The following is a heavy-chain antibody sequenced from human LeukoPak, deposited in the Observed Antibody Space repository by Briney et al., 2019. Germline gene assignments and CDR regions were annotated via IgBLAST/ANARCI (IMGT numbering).Heavy chain of an antibody. CDR1: GFTFDDCA. CDR3: AKEGD. CDR2: ISWNSGSI. J-gene: IGHJ4*02. V-gene: IGHV3-9*01. Sequence: GGSLRLSCAASGFTFDDCAMPWVRQAPGKGLEWVSGISWNSGSIGYADSVKGRFTISRDNAKNSLYLQMNSLRAEDTALYYCAKEGDWGQGTLVTVSS.